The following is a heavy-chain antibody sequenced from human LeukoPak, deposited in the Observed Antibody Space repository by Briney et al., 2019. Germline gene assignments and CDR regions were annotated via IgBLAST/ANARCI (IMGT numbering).Heavy chain of an antibody. V-gene: IGHV4-61*02. CDR3: ARGPGAYYYGSGPHAFDI. Sequence: SETLSLTCTVSGGSISSGSYYWSWIRQPAGKGLEWIGRIYTSGSTNYNPSLKSRVTISVDTSKNQFSLKLSSVTAADTAVYYCARGPGAYYYGSGPHAFDIWGQGTMVTVSS. J-gene: IGHJ3*02. D-gene: IGHD3-10*01. CDR1: GGSISSGSYY. CDR2: IYTSGST.